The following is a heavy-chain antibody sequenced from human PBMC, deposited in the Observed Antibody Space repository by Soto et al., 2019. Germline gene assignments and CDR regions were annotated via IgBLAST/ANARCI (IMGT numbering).Heavy chain of an antibody. D-gene: IGHD6-25*01. CDR1: GFVFRGYW. J-gene: IGHJ6*02. CDR2: ITRDGSNA. CDR3: ARDQTQQRPYFYGLDV. V-gene: IGHV3-74*01. Sequence: GGSLRLSCIASGFVFRGYWIHWVRQAPGKGLEWVARITRDGSNAVYADSVKGRFTVSRDNARNTLNLQLNSLRVEDTAVYFCARDQTQQRPYFYGLDVWGRGTTVTVSS.